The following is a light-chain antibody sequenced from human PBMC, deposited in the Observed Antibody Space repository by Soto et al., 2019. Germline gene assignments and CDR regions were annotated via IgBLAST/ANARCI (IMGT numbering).Light chain of an antibody. V-gene: IGKV1-16*02. CDR1: QDILTS. CDR2: GAS. Sequence: DIQMTQSPSSLSASVGDRVTITCRASQDILTSLAWFQQKPGKAPKSLIYGASNLHDGVPSKFSGSASGTDFTLTISSLQPEDFAIYYCQEYARSPYTFGQGTKVEI. CDR3: QEYARSPYT. J-gene: IGKJ2*01.